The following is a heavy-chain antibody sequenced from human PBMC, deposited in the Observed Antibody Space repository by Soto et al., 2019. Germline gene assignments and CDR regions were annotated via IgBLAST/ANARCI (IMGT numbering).Heavy chain of an antibody. CDR3: AREEGGTGWRYYDFWSGYYLMDV. D-gene: IGHD3-3*01. J-gene: IGHJ6*02. V-gene: IGHV1-46*01. CDR1: GYTFTSYY. Sequence: ASVEVSCKXSGYTFTSYYMHWVRQAPGQGLEWMGIINPSGGSTSYAQKFQGRVTMTRDTSTSTVYMELSSLRSEDTAVYYCAREEGGTGWRYYDFWSGYYLMDVWGQGTTVTVSS. CDR2: INPSGGST.